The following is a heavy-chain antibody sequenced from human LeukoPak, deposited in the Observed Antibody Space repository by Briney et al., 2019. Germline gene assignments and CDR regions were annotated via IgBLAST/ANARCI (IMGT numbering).Heavy chain of an antibody. V-gene: IGHV1-18*04. D-gene: IGHD3-16*01. CDR2: IGAYNGNT. Sequence: GASVKVSCKASGYTFTSYGISWVRQAPGQGLEWMGWIGAYNGNTNYAQKLQGRVTMTTDTSTSTAYMELRSLRSDDTAVYYCARISGGKGSHYYYYGMDVWGKGTTVTVSS. J-gene: IGHJ6*04. CDR1: GYTFTSYG. CDR3: ARISGGKGSHYYYYGMDV.